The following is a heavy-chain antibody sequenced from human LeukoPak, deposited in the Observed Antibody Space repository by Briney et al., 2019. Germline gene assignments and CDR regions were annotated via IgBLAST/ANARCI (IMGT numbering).Heavy chain of an antibody. J-gene: IGHJ4*02. D-gene: IGHD5-24*01. Sequence: SQTLSLTCSVSGGSFSSVTLYWSWIRQPAGKGLEWIGRGNARGSTDSNPSLRSRVTVSVDTSKNQVSLRLSFVTAADTAVYYCARESTGTGRYNWYDLWGQGTLVTVSS. CDR1: GGSFSSVTLY. CDR3: ARESTGTGRYNWYDL. V-gene: IGHV4-61*02. CDR2: GNARGST.